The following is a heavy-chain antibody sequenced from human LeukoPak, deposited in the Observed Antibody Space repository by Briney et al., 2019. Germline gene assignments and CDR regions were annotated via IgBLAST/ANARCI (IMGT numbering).Heavy chain of an antibody. V-gene: IGHV4-34*01. CDR3: ARAIVVVVAGYYYYYYGMDV. D-gene: IGHD2-15*01. Sequence: SETLSLTCAVYGVSFSGYYWSWIRQPPGKGLEWIGEINHSGSTNYNPSLKSRVAISVDTSKNQFSLKLSSVTAADTAVYYCARAIVVVVAGYYYYYYGMDVWGQGTTVTVSS. CDR2: INHSGST. J-gene: IGHJ6*02. CDR1: GVSFSGYY.